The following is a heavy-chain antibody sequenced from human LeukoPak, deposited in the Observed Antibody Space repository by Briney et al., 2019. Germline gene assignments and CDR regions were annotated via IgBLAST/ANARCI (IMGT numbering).Heavy chain of an antibody. D-gene: IGHD4-23*01. CDR2: ISGDGGST. CDR3: AKDMTTVVTPEFDY. V-gene: IGHV3-23*01. Sequence: GGSLRLSCAASGFTFSSYAMSWVRQAPGKGLEWVSSISGDGGSTYYADSVKGRFTISRDNSKNTLYLQMNSLRVEDTAVYYCAKDMTTVVTPEFDYWGQGTLVTVSS. CDR1: GFTFSSYA. J-gene: IGHJ4*02.